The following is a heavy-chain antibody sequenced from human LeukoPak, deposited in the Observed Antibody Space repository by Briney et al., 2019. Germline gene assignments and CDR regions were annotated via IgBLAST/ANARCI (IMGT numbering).Heavy chain of an antibody. J-gene: IGHJ4*02. Sequence: SETLSLTCTVSGGSICSSSYYWGWIRQPPGKGLEWIGSIYYSGSTYYNPSLKSRVTISVDTSKNQFSLKLSSVTAADTAAYYCASGSDVLLWFGEFDYWGQGTLVTVSS. CDR2: IYYSGST. V-gene: IGHV4-39*07. CDR3: ASGSDVLLWFGEFDY. CDR1: GGSICSSSYY. D-gene: IGHD3-10*01.